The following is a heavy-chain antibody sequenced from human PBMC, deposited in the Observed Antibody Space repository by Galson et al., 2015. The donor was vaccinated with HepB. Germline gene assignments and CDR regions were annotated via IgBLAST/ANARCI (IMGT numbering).Heavy chain of an antibody. J-gene: IGHJ5*02. CDR1: GFTFSNYG. CDR2: ISSSSTYI. Sequence: SLRLSCAASGFTFSNYGMSWVRQAPGEGLEWVSSISSSSTYIYYADSVKGRFTISRDDAKNSLYLQMNSLRAEDTAVYYCARVPSSGWYSGLWWFDPWGQGTLVTVSS. CDR3: ARVPSSGWYSGLWWFDP. V-gene: IGHV3-21*01. D-gene: IGHD6-19*01.